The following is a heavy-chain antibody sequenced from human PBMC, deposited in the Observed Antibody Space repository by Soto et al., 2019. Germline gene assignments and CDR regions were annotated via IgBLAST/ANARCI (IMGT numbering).Heavy chain of an antibody. D-gene: IGHD1-1*01. J-gene: IGHJ4*02. CDR1: GGSFSGYY. Sequence: ETLSLTCAVYGGSFSGYYWSWIRQPPGKGLEWIGEINHSGSTNYNPSLKSRVTISVDTSKNQFSLKLSSVTAADTAVYYCARRYGYSFDYWGQGTLVTVSS. CDR2: INHSGST. CDR3: ARRYGYSFDY. V-gene: IGHV4-34*01.